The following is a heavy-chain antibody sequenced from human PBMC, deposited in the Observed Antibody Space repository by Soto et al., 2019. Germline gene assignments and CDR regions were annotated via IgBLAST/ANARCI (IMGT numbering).Heavy chain of an antibody. CDR2: IIPLLDIT. Sequence: QVQVVQSGAEVKKPGSSVKVSCKASGGTFRNDIITWVRQAPGQGLEWMGRIIPLLDITNYAQKFQGRVTINSDKSTSASYMDLNSLRSEDTAVYYCVRDSRIGSTYSGYDGIDYWGQRTLVTVSS. D-gene: IGHD5-12*01. J-gene: IGHJ4*02. CDR3: VRDSRIGSTYSGYDGIDY. CDR1: GGTFRNDI. V-gene: IGHV1-69*08.